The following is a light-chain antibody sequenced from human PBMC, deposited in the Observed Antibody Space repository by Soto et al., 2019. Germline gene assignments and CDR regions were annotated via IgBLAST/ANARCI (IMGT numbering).Light chain of an antibody. CDR1: SSDVGAYDS. CDR2: QVN. V-gene: IGLV2-14*01. CDR3: SSFTTSSTYV. Sequence: QSVLTQPASVSGSPGQSITISCTGTSSDVGAYDSVSWYQQYPGRAPKLMIHQVNNRPSGVSNRFSGSKSGNSASLTISGLQDADEADYYCSSFTTSSTYVVGAGTKLTVL. J-gene: IGLJ1*01.